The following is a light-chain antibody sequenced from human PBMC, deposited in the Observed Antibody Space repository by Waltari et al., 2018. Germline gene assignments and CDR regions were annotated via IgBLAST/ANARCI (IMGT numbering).Light chain of an antibody. CDR1: RSDIGAYTF. CDR3: QSFDSNVRGGVV. Sequence: QSVLTQPASVSGSPGQSITLSCTGTRSDIGAYTFVSWFQQLPGQAPRLLISEATKRPSSVSYRFSGSKSGNTASLSISDLQAEDEADYYCQSFDSNVRGGVVFGGGTKVTVL. V-gene: IGLV2-23*01. CDR2: EAT. J-gene: IGLJ3*02.